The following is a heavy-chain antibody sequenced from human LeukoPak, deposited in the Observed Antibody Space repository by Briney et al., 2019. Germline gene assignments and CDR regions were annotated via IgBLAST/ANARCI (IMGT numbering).Heavy chain of an antibody. D-gene: IGHD1-26*01. Sequence: GGSLRLSCAASGFTFSSYAMHWVRQAPGKGLEWVAVISYDRSNKYYADSVKGRFTISRDNSKNTLYLQMNSLRAEDTAVYYCARGELVGGEAGDYFDYWGQGTLVTVSS. CDR3: ARGELVGGEAGDYFDY. J-gene: IGHJ4*02. CDR1: GFTFSSYA. CDR2: ISYDRSNK. V-gene: IGHV3-30-3*01.